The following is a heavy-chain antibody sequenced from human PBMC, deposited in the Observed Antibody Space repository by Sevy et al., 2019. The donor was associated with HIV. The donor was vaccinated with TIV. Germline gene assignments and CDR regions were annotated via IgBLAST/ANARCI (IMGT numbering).Heavy chain of an antibody. Sequence: ASVKVSCKASGYTFTSYGISWVRQAPGQGLEWMGWISAYNGNTNYTQKLQGRVTMTTDTSTSTAYMELRSLRSDDTAVYYCASDSRAYCSSTSCYLNWFDPWGQGTLVTVSS. CDR3: ASDSRAYCSSTSCYLNWFDP. V-gene: IGHV1-18*01. D-gene: IGHD2-2*01. CDR2: ISAYNGNT. CDR1: GYTFTSYG. J-gene: IGHJ5*02.